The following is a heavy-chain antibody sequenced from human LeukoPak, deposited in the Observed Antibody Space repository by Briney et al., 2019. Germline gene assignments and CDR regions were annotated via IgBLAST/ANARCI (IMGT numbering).Heavy chain of an antibody. V-gene: IGHV4-39*07. CDR1: GGSISSSSYY. CDR3: ARGGGRAYSTSKLCHDY. J-gene: IGHJ4*02. D-gene: IGHD3-16*01. Sequence: PSETLSLTCTVSGGSISSSSYYWGWIRQPPGKGLEWIGNIYYSGSTYYNPSLKSRVTVSVDTSKNQFSLKLSSVTAADTAVYYCARGGGRAYSTSKLCHDYWGQGTLVTVSS. CDR2: IYYSGST.